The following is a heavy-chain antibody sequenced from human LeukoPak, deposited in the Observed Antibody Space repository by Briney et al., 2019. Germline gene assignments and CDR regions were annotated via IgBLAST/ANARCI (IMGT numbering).Heavy chain of an antibody. J-gene: IGHJ4*02. CDR2: ISGSGGST. D-gene: IGHD3-3*01. CDR3: AKVPSPFGVVRYFDY. Sequence: GGSLRLSCAASGFTFSRYAMSWVRQAPGMGLEWVSAISGSGGSTYYADSVKGRFTISRDNSKNTLYLQMNSLRAEDTAVYYCAKVPSPFGVVRYFDYWGQGTLVTVSS. CDR1: GFTFSRYA. V-gene: IGHV3-23*01.